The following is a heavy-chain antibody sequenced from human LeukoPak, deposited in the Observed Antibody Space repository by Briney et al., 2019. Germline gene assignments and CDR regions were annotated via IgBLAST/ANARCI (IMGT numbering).Heavy chain of an antibody. D-gene: IGHD6-19*01. J-gene: IGHJ4*02. CDR3: ARAIAVAGTVDY. V-gene: IGHV1-18*01. CDR2: ISAYNGNT. CDR1: GYTFTSYG. Sequence: ASVKVSCKASGYTFTSYGISWVQQAPGQGLEWMGWISAYNGNTNYAQKLQGRVTMTTDTSTSTAYMELRSLRSDDTAVYYCARAIAVAGTVDYWGQGTLVTVSS.